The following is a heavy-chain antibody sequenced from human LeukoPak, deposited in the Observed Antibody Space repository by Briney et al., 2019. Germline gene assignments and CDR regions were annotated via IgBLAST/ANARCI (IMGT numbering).Heavy chain of an antibody. D-gene: IGHD6-19*01. CDR1: GGSISSDY. Sequence: SETLSLTCTVSGGSISSDYWSWIRQPPGKGVEWFGYIYYSGRTYYNPSLKSRITISVDTSKNQLSLTLSSVTAADTAVYYCARGTGYSSGCPDYWGQGSLVTVSS. J-gene: IGHJ4*02. CDR3: ARGTGYSSGCPDY. CDR2: IYYSGRT. V-gene: IGHV4-59*01.